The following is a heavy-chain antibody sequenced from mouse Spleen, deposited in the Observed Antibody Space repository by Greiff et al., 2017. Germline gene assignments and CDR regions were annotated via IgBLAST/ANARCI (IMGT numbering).Heavy chain of an antibody. CDR1: GYTFTDYN. D-gene: IGHD2-4*01. CDR2: INPNNGGT. CDR3: ARSIYYDYAMDY. J-gene: IGHJ4*01. V-gene: IGHV1-22*01. Sequence: EVKLQESGPELVKPGASVKMSCKASGYTFTDYNMHWVKQSHGKSLEWIGYINPNNGGTSYNQKFKGKATLTVNKSSSTAYMELRSLTSEDSAVYYCARSIYYDYAMDYWGQGTSVTVSS.